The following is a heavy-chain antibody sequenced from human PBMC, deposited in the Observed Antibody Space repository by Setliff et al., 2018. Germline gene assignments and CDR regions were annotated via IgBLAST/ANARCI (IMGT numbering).Heavy chain of an antibody. CDR1: GFTFSSYT. J-gene: IGHJ4*02. CDR2: IDSSSTWI. Sequence: PGGSLRLSCAASGFTFSSYTMNWVRQAPGQGLEWVSSIDSSSTWIYYADSVKGRFTISRDNAKNSLYLQMNSLRAEDTAVYYCARWTARAVDYWGQGTLVTVSS. D-gene: IGHD6-6*01. CDR3: ARWTARAVDY. V-gene: IGHV3-21*04.